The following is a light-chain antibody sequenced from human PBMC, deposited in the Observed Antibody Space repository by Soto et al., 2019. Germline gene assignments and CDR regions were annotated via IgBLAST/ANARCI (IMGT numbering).Light chain of an antibody. V-gene: IGLV2-14*01. J-gene: IGLJ2*01. CDR1: SIDVGGYDY. Sequence: QSALTQPASVSGSPGQSITISCTGTSIDVGGYDYVSWYQQHPGKAPKLMIYDVSNRPSGLSNRFSGSKSGNTASLTISGLQAEDEADYYCSSYTSSSTLVFGGGTKLTVL. CDR2: DVS. CDR3: SSYTSSSTLV.